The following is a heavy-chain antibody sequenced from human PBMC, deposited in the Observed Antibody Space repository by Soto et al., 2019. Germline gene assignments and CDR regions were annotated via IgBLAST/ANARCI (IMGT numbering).Heavy chain of an antibody. J-gene: IGHJ2*01. V-gene: IGHV4-4*02. CDR3: ATGGSYGCTTGCLYGYLDL. D-gene: IGHD2-2*01. CDR2: MYHSGST. Sequence: QVQLQESGPGLVEPSGTLSLTCAVSSGSISTNNWWSWVRQPPGKGLEWIGEMYHSGSTNYNPSLKSRVSISVDKSKNQFAIKLNSVTAAYMAVYYCATGGSYGCTTGCLYGYLDLWGRGTLVSVSS. CDR1: SGSISTNNW.